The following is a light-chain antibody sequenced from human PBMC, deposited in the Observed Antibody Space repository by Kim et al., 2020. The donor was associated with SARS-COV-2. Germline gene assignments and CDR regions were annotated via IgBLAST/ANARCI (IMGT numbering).Light chain of an antibody. CDR1: SSNIGSNY. CDR2: RNN. CDR3: AAWDDSLSGWV. J-gene: IGLJ3*02. Sequence: GQRVTISCSGSSSNIGSNYVYWYQQLPETAPKPLIYRNNQRPSGVPDRLSGSKSGTSASLAISGLRSEDEADYYCAAWDDSLSGWVFGGGTQLTVL. V-gene: IGLV1-47*01.